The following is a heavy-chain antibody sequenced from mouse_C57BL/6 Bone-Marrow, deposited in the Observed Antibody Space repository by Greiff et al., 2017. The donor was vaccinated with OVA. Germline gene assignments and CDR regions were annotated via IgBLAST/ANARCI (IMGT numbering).Heavy chain of an antibody. CDR3: ARHYYGRSPFAY. V-gene: IGHV5-6*01. J-gene: IGHJ3*01. Sequence: EVHLVESGGDLVKPGGSLKLSCAASGFTFSSYGMSWVRQTPDKRLEWVATISSGGSYPYSPASVKGRFTLSRDNAKNTLYLQMSSLKSEDTAMYYCARHYYGRSPFAYWGQGTLVTVSA. CDR1: GFTFSSYG. D-gene: IGHD1-1*01. CDR2: ISSGGSYP.